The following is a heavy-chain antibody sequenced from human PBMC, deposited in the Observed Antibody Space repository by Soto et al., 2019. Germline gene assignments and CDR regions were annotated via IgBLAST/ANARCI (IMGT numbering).Heavy chain of an antibody. Sequence: GVSLRLSCAASGFTFSSYGMHWVRQAPGKGLEWVAVIWYDGSNKYYADSVQGRFTISRDNSKNTLYLQMNSLRAEDTAVYYRARGGSYSTPLNFDYWGQGTLVIVSS. D-gene: IGHD6-13*01. J-gene: IGHJ4*02. CDR2: IWYDGSNK. CDR1: GFTFSSYG. CDR3: ARGGSYSTPLNFDY. V-gene: IGHV3-33*01.